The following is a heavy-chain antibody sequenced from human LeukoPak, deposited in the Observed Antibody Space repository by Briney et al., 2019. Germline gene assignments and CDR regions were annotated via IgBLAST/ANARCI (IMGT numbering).Heavy chain of an antibody. CDR1: GGSISSYY. J-gene: IGHJ4*02. CDR3: ARGVYIAAAQYGY. CDR2: IYYSGTT. D-gene: IGHD6-13*01. V-gene: IGHV4-59*01. Sequence: SETLSLTCTVSGGSISSYYWSWIRQPPGKGREWIGYIYYSGTTNYNPSLKSRVTISVDTSKNQFSLKLSSVTAADTAVYYCARGVYIAAAQYGYWGQGTLVAVSS.